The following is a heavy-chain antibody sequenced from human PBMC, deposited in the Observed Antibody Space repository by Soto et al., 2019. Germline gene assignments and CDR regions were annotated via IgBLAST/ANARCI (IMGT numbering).Heavy chain of an antibody. J-gene: IGHJ6*02. V-gene: IGHV4-39*01. CDR2: IYYSGST. Sequence: SETLSLTCTVSGGSISSGGYYWSWIRQHPGKGLEWIGSIYYSGSTYYNPSLKSRVTISVDTSKNQFSLKLSSVTAADTAVYYCSGLRLQYYYGMDVWGQGTTVTVSS. CDR3: SGLRLQYYYGMDV. CDR1: GGSISSGGYY. D-gene: IGHD5-12*01.